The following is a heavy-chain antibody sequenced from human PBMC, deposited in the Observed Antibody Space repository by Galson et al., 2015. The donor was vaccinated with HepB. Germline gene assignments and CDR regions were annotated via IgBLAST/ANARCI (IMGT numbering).Heavy chain of an antibody. D-gene: IGHD2-2*01. J-gene: IGHJ4*02. CDR1: GYTFTSYG. V-gene: IGHV1-18*01. Sequence: SVKVSCKASGYTFTSYGISWVRQAPGQGLEWMGWISAYNGNTNYAQKLQGRVTMTTDTSTSTAYMELRSLRSDDTAVYYCAKGEGIVVVPAAPKRHFDYWGQGTLVTVSS. CDR2: ISAYNGNT. CDR3: AKGEGIVVVPAAPKRHFDY.